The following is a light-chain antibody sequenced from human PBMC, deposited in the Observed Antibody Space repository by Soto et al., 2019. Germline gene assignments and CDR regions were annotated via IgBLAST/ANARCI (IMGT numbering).Light chain of an antibody. CDR3: QHLNAYRYT. J-gene: IGKJ2*01. CDR1: QAISSS. Sequence: DIQLTQSPSFLSASVGDRVTITCRASQAISSSLAWYQHNPGKAPKLLIYAASTLQNGVPLSFSGSGSGTEFTLTISSLQPADYATYSCQHLNAYRYTFGQGTKVEIK. CDR2: AAS. V-gene: IGKV1-9*01.